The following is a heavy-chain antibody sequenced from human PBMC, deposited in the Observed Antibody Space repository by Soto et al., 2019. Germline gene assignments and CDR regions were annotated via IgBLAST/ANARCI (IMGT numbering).Heavy chain of an antibody. J-gene: IGHJ4*02. CDR2: IFPIFGTA. Sequence: QVQLVQSGAEVKKPGSSVKVSCKASGGTFSSYAISWVRQAPGQGLEWMGGIFPIFGTANYAQKFQGRVTITADKSTSTAYMELSSLRSEDTAVYYCARVSRIFGVVIIPYFDYWGQGTLVTVSS. D-gene: IGHD3-3*01. V-gene: IGHV1-69*06. CDR1: GGTFSSYA. CDR3: ARVSRIFGVVIIPYFDY.